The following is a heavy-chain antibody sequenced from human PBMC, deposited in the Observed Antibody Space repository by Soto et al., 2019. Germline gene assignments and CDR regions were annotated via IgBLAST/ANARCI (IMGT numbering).Heavy chain of an antibody. V-gene: IGHV3-23*01. CDR2: ISGSGGST. J-gene: IGHJ4*02. CDR3: AKAGGRGNVWGSYRSFDY. Sequence: EVQLLESGGGLVQPGGSLRLSCAASGFTFSSYAMSWVRQAPGKGLEWVSAISGSGGSTYYADSVKGRFTISRDNSKNTLYLQMNSLRAEDTAVYYCAKAGGRGNVWGSYRSFDYWGQGTLVTVSS. CDR1: GFTFSSYA. D-gene: IGHD3-16*02.